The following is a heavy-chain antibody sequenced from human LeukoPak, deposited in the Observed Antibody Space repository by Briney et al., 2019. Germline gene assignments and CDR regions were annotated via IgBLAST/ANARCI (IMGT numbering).Heavy chain of an antibody. CDR1: GYRFTTYC. V-gene: IGHV5-51*01. J-gene: IGHJ4*02. Sequence: NLGESLKISCKASGYRFTTYCIGWVRQVPGKGLELMGFIYPRHSDTSYSPSFQGQVSISAEKSITTAFLQWSSLKAPDTAMYHCARLLLATGPDYWGQGTLVTVSS. D-gene: IGHD1-1*01. CDR2: IYPRHSDT. CDR3: ARLLLATGPDY.